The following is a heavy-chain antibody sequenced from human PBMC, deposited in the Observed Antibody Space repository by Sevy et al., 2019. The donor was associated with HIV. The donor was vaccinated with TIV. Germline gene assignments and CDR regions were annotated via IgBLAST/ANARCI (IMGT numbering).Heavy chain of an antibody. J-gene: IGHJ6*02. CDR1: GFTFSSYA. V-gene: IGHV3-30*03. CDR2: ISYDGNNK. Sequence: GGSLRLSCAASGFTFSSYAMHWVRQAPGKGLEWVAVISYDGNNKYADSGKGRFTISRANSKNTLYLQMNSLRAADTAVYYCARDGSSGGLFLKDYYYFGMDVWGQGTTVTVSS. CDR3: ARDGSSGGLFLKDYYYFGMDV. D-gene: IGHD3-16*01.